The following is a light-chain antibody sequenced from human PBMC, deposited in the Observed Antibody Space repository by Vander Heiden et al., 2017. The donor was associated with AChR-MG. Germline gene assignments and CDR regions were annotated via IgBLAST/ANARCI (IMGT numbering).Light chain of an antibody. CDR2: AAS. V-gene: IGKV1-39*01. CDR3: QQSDSNLYT. J-gene: IGKJ4*01. CDR1: QSIRDY. Sequence: DIQMTQSPSSLSASVGDRVTITCRASQSIRDYLNWYQHKPGRAPKLLICAASSLHSGVPSRFSGSASGTDFTLTISSLQPEDFATYYCQQSDSNLYTFGGGTKVEIK.